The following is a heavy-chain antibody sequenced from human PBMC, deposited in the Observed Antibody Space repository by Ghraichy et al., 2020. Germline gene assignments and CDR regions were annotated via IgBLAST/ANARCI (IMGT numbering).Heavy chain of an antibody. CDR3: AKESSGWYNPNPGWFDP. D-gene: IGHD6-19*01. CDR2: ISYDGSKT. Sequence: GESLNISCAASGFTFSNSAMHWVRPAPGKGLEWVALISYDGSKTFYADSVKGRFTISRDKSKNTLYLQMSSLRAEDTAVYYCAKESSGWYNPNPGWFDPCGQGTLVTVSS. J-gene: IGHJ5*02. CDR1: GFTFSNSA. V-gene: IGHV3-30*18.